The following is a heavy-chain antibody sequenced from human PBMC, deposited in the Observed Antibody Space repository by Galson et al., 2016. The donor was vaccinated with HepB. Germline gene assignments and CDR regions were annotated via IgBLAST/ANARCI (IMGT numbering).Heavy chain of an antibody. CDR2: ISAYNGNT. V-gene: IGHV1-18*01. D-gene: IGHD3-16*01. J-gene: IGHJ5*02. CDR3: ARDNRNLYDYIWGSYSGWFDH. CDR1: GYTFTNYA. Sequence: SVKVSCKASGYTFTNYAISWVRQAPGQGLEWMGWISAYNGNTNYAQKFQGRVTITTDTSTSTAYMELRSLRSDDTAVYYCARDNRNLYDYIWGSYSGWFDHWGQGTLVAVSS.